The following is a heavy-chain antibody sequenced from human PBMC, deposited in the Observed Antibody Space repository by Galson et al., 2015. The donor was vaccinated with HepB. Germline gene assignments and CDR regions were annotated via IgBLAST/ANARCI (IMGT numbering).Heavy chain of an antibody. CDR3: AKGVWYNGDY. V-gene: IGHV3-23*01. Sequence: SLRLSCAGSGFTFSSFAMIWVRQAPGKGLEWVSGVSSTGGSTYYADSVKGRFTISRDNSKNTLYLQMSSLRVEDTAVYYCAKGVWYNGDYWGQGILVTVSS. CDR1: GFTFSSFA. CDR2: VSSTGGST. J-gene: IGHJ4*02. D-gene: IGHD1-1*01.